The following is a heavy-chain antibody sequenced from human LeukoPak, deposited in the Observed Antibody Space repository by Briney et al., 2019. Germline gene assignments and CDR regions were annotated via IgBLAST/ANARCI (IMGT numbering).Heavy chain of an antibody. CDR1: GYTFTSYD. CDR2: MNPNSGNT. V-gene: IGHV1-8*01. CDR3: AAEPYYYDSSGYLMDV. D-gene: IGHD3-22*01. J-gene: IGHJ6*02. Sequence: GATVKVSCKASGYTFTSYDINWVRQATGQGLEWMGWMNPNSGNTGYAQKFQGRVTMTRNTSISTAYMELSSLRSEDTAVYYCAAEPYYYDSSGYLMDVWGQGTTVTVSS.